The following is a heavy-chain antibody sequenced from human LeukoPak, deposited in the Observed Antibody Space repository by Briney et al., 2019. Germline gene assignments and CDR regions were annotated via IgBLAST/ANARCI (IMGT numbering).Heavy chain of an antibody. D-gene: IGHD4-23*01. Sequence: ASVKVSCKASGYTFTSYYMHWVRQAPGQGLEWMGLINPSGGSTNYAQKFQGRVTMTRDMSTSTVYMELSSLRSEDTAVYYCARRAGGYSHPYDYWGQGILVTVSS. CDR3: ARRAGGYSHPYDY. CDR2: INPSGGST. J-gene: IGHJ4*02. V-gene: IGHV1-46*01. CDR1: GYTFTSYY.